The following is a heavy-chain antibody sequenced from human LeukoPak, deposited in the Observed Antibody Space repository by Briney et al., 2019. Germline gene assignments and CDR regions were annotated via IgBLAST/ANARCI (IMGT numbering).Heavy chain of an antibody. CDR1: GGTFSSYA. CDR3: AKDLYRFGEFGAFDI. J-gene: IGHJ3*02. CDR2: IIPIFGTA. D-gene: IGHD3-10*01. Sequence: SVKVSCKASGGTFSSYAISWVRQAPGQGLEWMGGIIPIFGTANYAQKFQGRVTITADESTGTAYMELSSLRAEDTALYYCAKDLYRFGEFGAFDIWGQGTMVTVSS. V-gene: IGHV1-69*13.